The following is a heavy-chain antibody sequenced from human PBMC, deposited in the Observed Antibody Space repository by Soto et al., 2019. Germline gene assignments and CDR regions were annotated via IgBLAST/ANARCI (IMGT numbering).Heavy chain of an antibody. CDR1: GFNFNTQA. V-gene: IGHV3-23*01. D-gene: IGHD2-8*02. CDR3: AKPDGATSNFRD. Sequence: EVQLLESGGGSVQPGGSLRLSCAVSGFNFNTQAMSWVRQAPGKGLEWVSAISRSGASTYYADSVKGRFTISRDNSKNTLYLQINILRAEDTAVYYCAKPDGATSNFRDWGQGNLVIVSS. J-gene: IGHJ4*01. CDR2: ISRSGAST.